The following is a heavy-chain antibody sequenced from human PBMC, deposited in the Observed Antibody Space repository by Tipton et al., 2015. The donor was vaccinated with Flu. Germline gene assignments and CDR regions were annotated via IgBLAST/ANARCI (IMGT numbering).Heavy chain of an antibody. V-gene: IGHV4-38-2*02. Sequence: GLVKPSETLSLICAVSDYSISSGYYWGWIRQPPGKGLEWIGCISHSGRTYYNPSLKSRVTISLDTSKNQFSLKMSSVTAADTAMYYCARDYGDLNWFDPWGQGTLVTVSS. CDR2: ISHSGRT. CDR3: ARDYGDLNWFDP. J-gene: IGHJ5*02. D-gene: IGHD4-17*01. CDR1: DYSISSGYY.